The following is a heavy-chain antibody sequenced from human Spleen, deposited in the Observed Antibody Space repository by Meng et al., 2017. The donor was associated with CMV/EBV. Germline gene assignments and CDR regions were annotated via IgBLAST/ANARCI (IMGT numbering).Heavy chain of an antibody. CDR3: ARVSWYFDL. V-gene: IGHV3-7*01. Sequence: GGSLRLSCAASGFTFRSYYMTWVRQAPGRGLEWVADIKEDGSEKFYVDSVKGRFTISRDNAMDSLYLQMNNLRAEDTAVYYCARVSWYFDLWGRGSLVTVSS. J-gene: IGHJ2*01. CDR2: IKEDGSEK. CDR1: GFTFRSYY.